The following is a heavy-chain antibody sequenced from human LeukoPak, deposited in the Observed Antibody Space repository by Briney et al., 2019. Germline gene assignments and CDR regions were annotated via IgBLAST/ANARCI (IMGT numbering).Heavy chain of an antibody. D-gene: IGHD7-27*01. CDR3: ARGGWELGAFTFDS. V-gene: IGHV4-4*07. CDR1: GGSISSYY. Sequence: SETLSLTCTVSGGSISSYYWSWIRQPAGKGLEWIGRIYTSGTTNYNPSLRSRVTMSVDTFKNQFSLKLSSVTAADTAVYYCARGGWELGAFTFDSWGQGTLVTVSS. J-gene: IGHJ4*02. CDR2: IYTSGTT.